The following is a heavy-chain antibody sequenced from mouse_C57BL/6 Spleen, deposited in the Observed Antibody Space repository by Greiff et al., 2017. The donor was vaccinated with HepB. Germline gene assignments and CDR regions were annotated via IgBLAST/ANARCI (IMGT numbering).Heavy chain of an antibody. CDR3: ARDITTVVARAMDY. CDR1: GYTFTDYA. V-gene: IGHV1-67*01. D-gene: IGHD1-1*01. J-gene: IGHJ4*01. CDR2: ISTYYGDA. Sequence: QVHVKQSGPELVRPGVSVKISCKGSGYTFTDYAMHWVKQSHAKSLEWIGVISTYYGDASYNQKFKDKATMTVDKSSSTAYMELARLTSEDSAVYYCARDITTVVARAMDYWGQGTSVTVSS.